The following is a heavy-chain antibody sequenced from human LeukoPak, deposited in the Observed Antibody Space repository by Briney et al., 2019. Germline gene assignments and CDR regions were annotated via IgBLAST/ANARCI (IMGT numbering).Heavy chain of an antibody. J-gene: IGHJ6*02. D-gene: IGHD2-15*01. CDR2: ISGSGGST. CDR1: GFTFSSYA. CDR3: AKDMEAASRDYYYYGMDV. V-gene: IGHV3-23*01. Sequence: PGGSLRLSCAASGFTFSSYAMSWVRQAPGKGLEWVSAISGSGGSTYYADFVKGRFTISRDNSKNTLYLQMNSLRAEDTAVYYCAKDMEAASRDYYYYGMDVWGQGTTVTVSS.